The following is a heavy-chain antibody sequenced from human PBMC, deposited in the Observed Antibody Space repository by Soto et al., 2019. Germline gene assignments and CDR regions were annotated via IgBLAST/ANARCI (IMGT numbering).Heavy chain of an antibody. Sequence: SETLYLTCAVSVYSISSGYDLGWRRQPPGKVLEWIGSIYHGGSTYYNPSLNSRDTLSIDMTNNHVSLILNSVTAADTAVYYCARVGPWVPYYYDSRPYTFENWFDPWGQGTLVTVSS. V-gene: IGHV4-38-2*01. CDR3: ARVGPWVPYYYDSRPYTFENWFDP. CDR1: VYSISSGYD. D-gene: IGHD3-22*01. J-gene: IGHJ5*02. CDR2: IYHGGST.